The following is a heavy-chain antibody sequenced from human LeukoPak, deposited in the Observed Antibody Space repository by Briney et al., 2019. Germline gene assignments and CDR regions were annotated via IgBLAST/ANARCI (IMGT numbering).Heavy chain of an antibody. V-gene: IGHV4-59*01. J-gene: IGHJ4*02. D-gene: IGHD6-19*01. CDR3: ARFAGYSSGWHDY. CDR2: VFYGGST. Sequence: SETLSLTCTVSGGSISSYYWSWIRQSPGKGLEWIGYVFYGGSTIYSPSLKSRVTISVDTSKNQISLKLTSVTAADTAVLYCARFAGYSSGWHDYWGQGALVTVSS. CDR1: GGSISSYY.